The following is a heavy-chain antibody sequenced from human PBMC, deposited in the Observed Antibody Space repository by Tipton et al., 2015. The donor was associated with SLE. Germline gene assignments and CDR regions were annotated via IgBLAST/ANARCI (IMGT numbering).Heavy chain of an antibody. V-gene: IGHV3-30*03. CDR1: GFTFSSYS. J-gene: IGHJ2*01. D-gene: IGHD5-12*01. CDR2: ISYDGSNE. CDR3: ARRGVATGPEDWYLDL. Sequence: SLRLSCADSGFTFSSYSMNWVRQAPGKGLEWVAVISYDGSNEYYTDSVRGRFTISRDNSKNTLYLQMNSLRAEDTAVYYCARRGVATGPEDWYLDLWGRGTLVTVSS.